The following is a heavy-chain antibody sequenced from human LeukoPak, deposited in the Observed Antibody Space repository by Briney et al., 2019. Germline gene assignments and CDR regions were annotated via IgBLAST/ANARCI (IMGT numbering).Heavy chain of an antibody. CDR1: GYTFTSYY. J-gene: IGHJ4*02. CDR2: INPSGGST. D-gene: IGHD3-10*01. CDR3: AREDGSGSYYNGQDY. V-gene: IGHV1-46*01. Sequence: ASVKVSCKASGYTFTSYYMHWVRQAPGQGLEWMGIINPSGGSTSYAQKFQGRVTMTRDTSTSTVYMELRSLRSDDTAVYYCAREDGSGSYYNGQDYWGQGTLVTVSS.